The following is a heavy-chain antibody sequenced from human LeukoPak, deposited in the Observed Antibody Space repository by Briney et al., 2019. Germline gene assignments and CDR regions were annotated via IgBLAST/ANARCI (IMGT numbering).Heavy chain of an antibody. V-gene: IGHV1-2*06. Sequence: ASVKVSCKASGYTFTGYYMHWVRQAPGQGLEWMGRINPNSGDTNYAQKFQGRVTMTRDTSISTAYMELSRLRSDDTAVYYCARGQQLLVPYYFDYWGQGTLVTVSS. CDR3: ARGQQLLVPYYFDY. J-gene: IGHJ4*02. D-gene: IGHD6-13*01. CDR2: INPNSGDT. CDR1: GYTFTGYY.